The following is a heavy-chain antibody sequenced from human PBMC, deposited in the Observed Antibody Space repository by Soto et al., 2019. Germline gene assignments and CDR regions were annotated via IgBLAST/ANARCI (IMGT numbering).Heavy chain of an antibody. J-gene: IGHJ4*02. CDR3: ARGFAAVAGTACDY. Sequence: LRLSCAASGFTFSNYWLHWVRQAPGKGLVWVSRMNSDGSDTTYADSVKGRFTISRDNAKNTLYLQMNSLRAEDTAVYYCARGFAAVAGTACDYWGQGTLVTVSS. D-gene: IGHD6-19*01. CDR1: GFTFSNYW. CDR2: MNSDGSDT. V-gene: IGHV3-74*03.